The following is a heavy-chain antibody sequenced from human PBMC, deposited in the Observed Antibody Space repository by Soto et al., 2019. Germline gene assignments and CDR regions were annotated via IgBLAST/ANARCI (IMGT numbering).Heavy chain of an antibody. J-gene: IGHJ6*03. D-gene: IGHD2-15*01. V-gene: IGHV1-69*04. CDR2: IIPILGIA. Sequence: SVKVSCKASGYTFTSYGISWVRQAPGQGLEWMGRIIPILGIANYAQKFQGRVTITADKSTSTAYMELSSLRSEDTAVYYCAREGRCSGGSCYYYYYMDVWGKGTTVTVSS. CDR1: GYTFTSYG. CDR3: AREGRCSGGSCYYYYYMDV.